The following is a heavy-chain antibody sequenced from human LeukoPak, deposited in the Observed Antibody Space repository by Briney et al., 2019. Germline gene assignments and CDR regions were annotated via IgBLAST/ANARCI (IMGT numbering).Heavy chain of an antibody. D-gene: IGHD5-12*01. CDR2: ISSSGSTI. Sequence: PGGSLRLSCAASGLTFSDYYMSWIRQAPGKGLEWVSYISSSGSTIYYADSVKGRFTISRDNAKNSLYLQMNSLRAEDTAVYYCARDQGSGYDYSDYWGQGTLVTVSS. CDR1: GLTFSDYY. V-gene: IGHV3-11*04. J-gene: IGHJ4*02. CDR3: ARDQGSGYDYSDY.